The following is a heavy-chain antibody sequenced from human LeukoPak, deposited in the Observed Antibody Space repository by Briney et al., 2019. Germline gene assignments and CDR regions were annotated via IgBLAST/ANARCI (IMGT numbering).Heavy chain of an antibody. CDR1: GFSFSSYW. CDR2: IKQDGSEK. J-gene: IGHJ6*02. V-gene: IGHV3-7*05. Sequence: AWGSLRLTCAASGFSFSSYWMSWVRQAPGKGLEWVANIKQDGSEKYYVDSVKGRFTISRDNAKNSLYLQMNSLRAEDTAVYYCARTLDVLMVYARPYYYYGMYVWGQGTTVTVPS. D-gene: IGHD2-8*01. CDR3: ARTLDVLMVYARPYYYYGMYV.